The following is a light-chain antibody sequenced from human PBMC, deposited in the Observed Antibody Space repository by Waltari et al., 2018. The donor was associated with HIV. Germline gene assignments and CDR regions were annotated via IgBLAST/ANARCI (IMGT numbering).Light chain of an antibody. CDR3: TAWDSSLNGWG. CDR2: RKN. CDR1: SNNIGSQG. J-gene: IGLJ3*02. V-gene: IGLV10-54*04. Sequence: QAGLTQPPSMSTGLGQTATLTCSGDSNNIGSQGVAWVQHRHSRPPKLLSHRKNNRPAGISDRFSAVRSGDTAFLSIAGLQSGDVADFFCTAWDSSLNGWGVGGGTHLTLL.